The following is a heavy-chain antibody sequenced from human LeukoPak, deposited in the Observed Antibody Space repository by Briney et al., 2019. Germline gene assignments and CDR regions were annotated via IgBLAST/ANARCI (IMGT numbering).Heavy chain of an antibody. V-gene: IGHV3-11*05. CDR1: GFTFSDYY. Sequence: GGSLRLSCAASGFTFSDYYMSWIRQAPGKGLEWVSYISSSSSYTNYPDSVKGRFTISRDNAKNSLYLQMNSLRAEDTAVYYCARDSAVAGTSFDYWGQGTLVTVSS. J-gene: IGHJ4*02. CDR3: ARDSAVAGTSFDY. D-gene: IGHD6-19*01. CDR2: ISSSSSYT.